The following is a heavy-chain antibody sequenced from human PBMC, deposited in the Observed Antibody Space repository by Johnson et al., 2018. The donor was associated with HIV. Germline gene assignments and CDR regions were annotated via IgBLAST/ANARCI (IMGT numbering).Heavy chain of an antibody. CDR3: TTGVFHAFDM. CDR2: IKSQADGGTI. J-gene: IGHJ3*02. Sequence: EVQLVESGGGVVQPGRSLRLSCAASGFTFSSYGMHWVRQAPGKGLEWVGRIKSQADGGTIDYAAPVKGRFTISRDDSENTLYLQMNSLRAEDTAVFYCTTGVFHAFDMWGRGTMVTVSS. CDR1: GFTFSSYG. D-gene: IGHD3-16*01. V-gene: IGHV3-15*01.